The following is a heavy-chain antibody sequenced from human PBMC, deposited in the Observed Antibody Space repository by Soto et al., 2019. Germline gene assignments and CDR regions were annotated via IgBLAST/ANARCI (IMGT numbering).Heavy chain of an antibody. V-gene: IGHV4-30-2*01. CDR1: GGSISRGGYS. Sequence: QLQLQESGSGLVKPSQTLSLTCAVSGGSISRGGYSWSWIRQPPGQGLEWIGYIYHSGRTYYNPSVKSRVTIAVNRSNNQFSLKLCSVTAADTAVDYCARAITMVEGEPNWFDPWGQGTLVTVAS. CDR2: IYHSGRT. D-gene: IGHD3-10*01. J-gene: IGHJ5*02. CDR3: ARAITMVEGEPNWFDP.